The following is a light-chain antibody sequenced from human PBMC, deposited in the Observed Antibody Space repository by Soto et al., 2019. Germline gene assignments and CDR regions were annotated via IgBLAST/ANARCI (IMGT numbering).Light chain of an antibody. V-gene: IGKV1-27*01. Sequence: DIQMTQSPSSLSASVRDRVTITCRASQGISNNLAWYQQKPGKVPQLLIYGASTLQSGVPSRFSGSRSGTDFTLTISSLQPEDVATYYCQKYDSAPLTFGQGTKVEFK. CDR2: GAS. CDR1: QGISNN. J-gene: IGKJ1*01. CDR3: QKYDSAPLT.